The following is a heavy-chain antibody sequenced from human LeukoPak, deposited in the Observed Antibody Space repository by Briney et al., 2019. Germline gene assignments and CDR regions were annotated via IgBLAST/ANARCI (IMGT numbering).Heavy chain of an antibody. J-gene: IGHJ6*03. D-gene: IGHD3-16*01. Sequence: KAGGSLRLSCAASGFTFSGHWMSWVRQAPGKGLEWVANINQGGSDKYYVDSVKGRFTISRDNSKDVLYLQLNNLRAEDTAVYYCARGVWPRNYMDVWGKGTTVTVSS. V-gene: IGHV3-7*03. CDR1: GFTFSGHW. CDR3: ARGVWPRNYMDV. CDR2: INQGGSDK.